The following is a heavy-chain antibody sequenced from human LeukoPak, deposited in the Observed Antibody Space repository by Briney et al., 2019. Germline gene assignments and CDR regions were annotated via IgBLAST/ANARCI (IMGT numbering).Heavy chain of an antibody. D-gene: IGHD3-10*01. Sequence: GGSLRLSCAASGFTFSSYAMSWVRQAPGKGLEWVSAISGSGGSTYYADSVKGRFTISRDNSKNTLYLQMNSLRAEDTAVYYCAKDLGVLLWFGAYDAFDIWGQGTMVTVSS. CDR3: AKDLGVLLWFGAYDAFDI. CDR1: GFTFSSYA. J-gene: IGHJ3*02. CDR2: ISGSGGST. V-gene: IGHV3-23*01.